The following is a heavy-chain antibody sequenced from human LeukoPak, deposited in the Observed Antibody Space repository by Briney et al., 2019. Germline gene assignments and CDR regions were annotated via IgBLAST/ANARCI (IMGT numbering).Heavy chain of an antibody. CDR2: INHSGST. V-gene: IGHV4-34*01. CDR1: GGSFSGYY. D-gene: IGHD6-13*01. J-gene: IGHJ4*02. Sequence: KPSETLSLTCAVYGGSFSGYYWSWIRQPPGKGLEWIGEINHSGSTNYNPSLKSRVTISVDTSKNQFSLKLSSVTAADTAVYYCARARAGRFDYWGQGTLVTVSS. CDR3: ARARAGRFDY.